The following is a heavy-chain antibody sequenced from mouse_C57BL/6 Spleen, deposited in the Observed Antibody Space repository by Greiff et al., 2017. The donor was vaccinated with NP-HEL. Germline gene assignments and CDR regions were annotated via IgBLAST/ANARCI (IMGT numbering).Heavy chain of an antibody. CDR2: ISSGSSTI. CDR1: GFTFSDYG. D-gene: IGHD2-4*01. V-gene: IGHV5-17*01. CDR3: AGGDYYDYDVGAMDY. J-gene: IGHJ4*01. Sequence: EVQVVESGGGLVKPGGSLKLSCAASGFTFSDYGMHWVRQAPEKGLEWVAYISSGSSTIYYADTVKGRFTISRDNAKNTLFLQMTSLRSEDTAMYYCAGGDYYDYDVGAMDYWGQGTSVTVSS.